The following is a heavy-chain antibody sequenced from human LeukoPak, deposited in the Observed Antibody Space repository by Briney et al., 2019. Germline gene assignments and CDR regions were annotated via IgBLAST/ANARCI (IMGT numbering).Heavy chain of an antibody. Sequence: ASVKVSCKASGYTFTGYYMHWVRQAPGQGLEWMGRINPSGGSTSYAQKFQGRVTMTRDTSTSTVYMELSSLRSEDTAVYYCARGGSENWFDPWGQGTLVTVSS. V-gene: IGHV1-46*01. D-gene: IGHD3-16*01. CDR3: ARGGSENWFDP. J-gene: IGHJ5*02. CDR1: GYTFTGYY. CDR2: INPSGGST.